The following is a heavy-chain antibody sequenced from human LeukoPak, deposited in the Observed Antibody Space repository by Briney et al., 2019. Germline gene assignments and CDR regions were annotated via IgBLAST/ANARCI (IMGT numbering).Heavy chain of an antibody. CDR1: GYTFTSYD. Sequence: GASVKVSCKASGYTFTSYDINWVRQATGQGLEWMGWMNPNSGNTGYAQKFQGRVTMTRNTSISTAYMELSSLRSEDTAVYYCARARPLIREARGRGGLYYFDYWGQGTLVTVSS. CDR2: MNPNSGNT. D-gene: IGHD6-6*01. J-gene: IGHJ4*02. CDR3: ARARPLIREARGRGGLYYFDY. V-gene: IGHV1-8*01.